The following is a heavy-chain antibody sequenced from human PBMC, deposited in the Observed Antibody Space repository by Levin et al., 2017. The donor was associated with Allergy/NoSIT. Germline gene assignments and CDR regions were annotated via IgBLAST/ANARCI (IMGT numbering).Heavy chain of an antibody. CDR3: ARGRYCSSTSCYNSHPSYYYYYGMDV. D-gene: IGHD2-2*02. J-gene: IGHJ6*02. V-gene: IGHV3-30-3*01. CDR2: ISYDGSNK. CDR1: GFTFSSYA. Sequence: SGGSLRLSCAASGFTFSSYAMHWVRQAPGKGLEWVAVISYDGSNKYYADSVKGRFTISRDNSKNTLYLQMNSLRAEDTAVYYCARGRYCSSTSCYNSHPSYYYYYGMDVWGQGTTVTVSS.